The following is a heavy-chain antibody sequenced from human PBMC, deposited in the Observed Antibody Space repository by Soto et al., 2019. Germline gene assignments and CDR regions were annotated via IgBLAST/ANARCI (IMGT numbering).Heavy chain of an antibody. CDR2: TYYRSKWYN. CDR3: AKTTSGWPLYYYYYGMDV. Sequence: SPTLSLTCAISGDSVSSNSAAWNWIRQSPSRGLEWLGRTYYRSKWYNDYAVSVKSRITINPDTSKNQFSLQLNSVTPEDTAVYYCAKTTSGWPLYYYYYGMDVWGQGTTVTVSS. J-gene: IGHJ6*02. CDR1: GDSVSSNSAA. V-gene: IGHV6-1*01. D-gene: IGHD6-19*01.